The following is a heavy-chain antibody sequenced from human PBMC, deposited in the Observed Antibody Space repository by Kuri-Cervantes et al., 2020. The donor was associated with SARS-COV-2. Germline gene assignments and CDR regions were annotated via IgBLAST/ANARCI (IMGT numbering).Heavy chain of an antibody. CDR2: ISGTGSTT. Sequence: GGSLRLSCAASGFTFTNYAMSWVRQAPGKGLEWVTAISGTGSTTYYADSVRGRFTISRDNSKNTLYLQMSSLRAEDTAVYYCAKDCDVWGKGTTVTVSS. CDR3: AKDCDV. J-gene: IGHJ6*04. V-gene: IGHV3-23*01. CDR1: GFTFTNYA.